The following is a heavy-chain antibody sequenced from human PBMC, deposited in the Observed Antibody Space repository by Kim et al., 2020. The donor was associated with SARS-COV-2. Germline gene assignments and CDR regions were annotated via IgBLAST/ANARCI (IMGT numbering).Heavy chain of an antibody. CDR2: IYTSGST. Sequence: SETLSLTCTVSGGSISSGSYYWSWIRQPAGKGLEWIGRIYTSGSTNYNPSLKSRVTISVDTSKNQFSLKLSSVTAADTAVYYCARAKTGYSGYYYYYGMDVWGQGTTVTVSS. D-gene: IGHD5-12*01. J-gene: IGHJ6*02. V-gene: IGHV4-61*02. CDR1: GGSISSGSYY. CDR3: ARAKTGYSGYYYYYGMDV.